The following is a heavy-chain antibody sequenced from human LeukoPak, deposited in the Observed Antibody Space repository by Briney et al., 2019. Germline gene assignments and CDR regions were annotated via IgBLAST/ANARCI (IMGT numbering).Heavy chain of an antibody. CDR3: ARDFGGAIDY. J-gene: IGHJ4*02. D-gene: IGHD3-16*01. CDR1: GFALSNYW. V-gene: IGHV3-74*01. Sequence: PGGSLGLSCGASGFALSNYWMNWVRQAPGKGLVWVSSINFDGTIVNYADSVKGRFTVSRDNAKNALHLQMNSLRAEDTAVYYCARDFGGAIDYWGQGTLVTVSS. CDR2: INFDGTIV.